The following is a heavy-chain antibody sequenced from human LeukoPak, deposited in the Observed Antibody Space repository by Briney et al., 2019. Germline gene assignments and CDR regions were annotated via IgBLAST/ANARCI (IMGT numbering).Heavy chain of an antibody. D-gene: IGHD6-19*01. CDR1: GFTFSSYA. V-gene: IGHV3-23*01. J-gene: IGHJ4*02. CDR3: AKAGQWLGTFDY. Sequence: GGSLRLSCAASGFTFSSYAMSWVRQAPGKGLEWVSAISGSGGSTYYADSVKGRFTISRDNSKNTLYLQMNSLGAEDTAVYYCAKAGQWLGTFDYWGQGTLVTVSS. CDR2: ISGSGGST.